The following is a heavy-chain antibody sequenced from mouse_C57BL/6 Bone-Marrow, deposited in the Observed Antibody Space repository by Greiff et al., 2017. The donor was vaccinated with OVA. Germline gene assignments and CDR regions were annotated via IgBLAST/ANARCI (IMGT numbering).Heavy chain of an antibody. D-gene: IGHD1-1*01. CDR1: GYTFTSYG. CDR2: IYPRSGNT. V-gene: IGHV1-81*01. J-gene: IGHJ3*01. CDR3: ARYYGSSYWFAY. Sequence: VQLQQSGAELARPGASVKLSCKASGYTFTSYGISWVKQRTGRGLEWIGEIYPRSGNTYYNEKFKGKATLTADKSSSTAYMELRSLTSEDSAVYFCARYYGSSYWFAYWGQGTLVTVSA.